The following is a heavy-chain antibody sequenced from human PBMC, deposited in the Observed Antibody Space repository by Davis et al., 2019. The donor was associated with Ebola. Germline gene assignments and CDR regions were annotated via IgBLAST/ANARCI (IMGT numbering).Heavy chain of an antibody. V-gene: IGHV4-31*03. J-gene: IGHJ4*02. CDR1: GGSVSSGGYY. D-gene: IGHD3-22*01. CDR3: ARSEFSMIVVGPLDY. CDR2: IYYSGST. Sequence: PSETLSLTCTVSGGSVSSGGYYWSWIRQHPGKGLEWIGYIYYSGSTYYNPSLKSRVTISVDTSKNQFSLKLSSVTAADTAVYYCARSEFSMIVVGPLDYWGQGTLVTVSS.